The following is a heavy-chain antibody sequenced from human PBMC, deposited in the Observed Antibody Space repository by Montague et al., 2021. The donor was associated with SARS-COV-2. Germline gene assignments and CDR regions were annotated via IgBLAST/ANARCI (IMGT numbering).Heavy chain of an antibody. CDR2: IRDSGHGHTT. Sequence: SLRLSCAASGFTFSDYYLDWVRQAPGKGLEWVGRIRDSGHGHTTEYGVAVKGRFSISRDDSTSSSYLQMNSLEDEDTAVYWCARPIPWSGKGPDAFDFWGQGTVVIVSA. V-gene: IGHV3-72*01. J-gene: IGHJ3*01. CDR3: ARPIPWSGKGPDAFDF. CDR1: GFTFSDYY. D-gene: IGHD3-3*01.